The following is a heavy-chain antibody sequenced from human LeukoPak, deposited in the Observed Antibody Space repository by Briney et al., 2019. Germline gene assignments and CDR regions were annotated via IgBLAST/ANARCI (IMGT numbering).Heavy chain of an antibody. CDR2: IKKEGSEK. D-gene: IGHD6-19*01. Sequence: GGSLRLSCAASGFTFSTHWMRWVRQAPGKGLEWVANIKKEGSEKYYVDSMEGRFTISRDNAKNSLYLQMNSLRAEDTAVYYCARVIAVAAGWYFDLWGRGTLVTVSS. CDR3: ARVIAVAAGWYFDL. V-gene: IGHV3-7*04. CDR1: GFTFSTHW. J-gene: IGHJ2*01.